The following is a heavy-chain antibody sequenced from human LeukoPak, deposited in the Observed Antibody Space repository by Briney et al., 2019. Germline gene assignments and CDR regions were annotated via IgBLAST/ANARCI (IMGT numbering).Heavy chain of an antibody. V-gene: IGHV4-59*01. D-gene: IGHD3-10*01. J-gene: IGHJ5*02. Sequence: SETLSLTCTVSGGSISDFYWSWIRQPPGQGLEWIGYINYRGNTNSNPSLRSRVTILVDTSKNQFSLELSSLTAADTAVYYCARRGMVRGVPYNWFDPWGQGTLVTVSS. CDR1: GGSISDFY. CDR3: ARRGMVRGVPYNWFDP. CDR2: INYRGNT.